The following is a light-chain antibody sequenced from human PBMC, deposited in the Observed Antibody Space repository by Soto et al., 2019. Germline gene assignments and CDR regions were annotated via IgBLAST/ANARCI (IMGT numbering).Light chain of an antibody. Sequence: QSVLTQPPSVSGAPGQRVTISCTASSSNIGAGYDVHWYQQLPGTPPKLLIYGNTNRPSGVPDRFSGSKSGTSASLAITGLQAEDEADYYCQSYDSSLSAGGLGGGTKLTVL. CDR1: SSNIGAGYD. CDR2: GNT. J-gene: IGLJ3*02. CDR3: QSYDSSLSAGG. V-gene: IGLV1-40*01.